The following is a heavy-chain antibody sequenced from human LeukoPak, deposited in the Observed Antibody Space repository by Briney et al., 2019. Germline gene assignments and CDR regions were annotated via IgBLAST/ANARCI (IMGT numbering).Heavy chain of an antibody. D-gene: IGHD6-13*01. J-gene: IGHJ5*02. CDR3: AREEGSSWTFSP. CDR2: IIPIVGIA. V-gene: IGHV1-69*04. Sequence: SVKVSCKASGGTFSSYAISWVRQAPGQGLEWMGTIIPIVGIANYAQKSQGRVTITADKSTSTPYIELRSLRSEDTAVYYCAREEGSSWTFSPWGPGTLVTASS. CDR1: GGTFSSYA.